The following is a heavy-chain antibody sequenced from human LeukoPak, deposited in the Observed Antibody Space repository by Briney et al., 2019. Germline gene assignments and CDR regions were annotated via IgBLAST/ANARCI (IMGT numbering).Heavy chain of an antibody. J-gene: IGHJ4*02. CDR2: IAPIGGTT. V-gene: IGHV1-46*01. CDR1: GYTFTSYY. D-gene: IGHD3-22*01. CDR3: ARDRSGYYFDY. Sequence: ASVKVSCKAPGYTFTSYYMHWVRQAPGQGLAWMGMIAPIGGTTTYAQNFQGRVSMTRDTSTSTVYMELSSLRSEDTAVYYCARDRSGYYFDYWGQGTLVTVSS.